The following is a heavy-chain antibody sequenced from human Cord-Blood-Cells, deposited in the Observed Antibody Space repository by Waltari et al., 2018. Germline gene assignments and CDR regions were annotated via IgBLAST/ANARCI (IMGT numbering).Heavy chain of an antibody. CDR1: GFTFSSYW. CDR3: ARTYSGSSKYAFDI. V-gene: IGHV3-74*01. D-gene: IGHD1-26*01. Sequence: EVQLVESGGGLVQPGGSLRLSCAASGFTFSSYWMHWVRQAPGKGLVWVSRSNRYGSSTSYADSVKGRFTISRDNAKNTLYLRMNSLRAEDTAVYYCARTYSGSSKYAFDIWGQGTMVTVSS. J-gene: IGHJ3*02. CDR2: SNRYGSST.